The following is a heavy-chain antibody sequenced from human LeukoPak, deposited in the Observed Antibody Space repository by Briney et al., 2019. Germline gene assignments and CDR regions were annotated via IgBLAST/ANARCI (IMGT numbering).Heavy chain of an antibody. V-gene: IGHV3-7*04. Sequence: GGSRRLSCAASGFTFSSYSMNSVRQAPGKGLEWVANIKNDGSEKSYVDSVKSRFTISRDKAKNSLYLEMNSLRAEDTAVYYCARLTGITAAGDYWGQGTLVTVSS. CDR2: IKNDGSEK. CDR3: ARLTGITAAGDY. D-gene: IGHD6-13*01. J-gene: IGHJ4*02. CDR1: GFTFSSYS.